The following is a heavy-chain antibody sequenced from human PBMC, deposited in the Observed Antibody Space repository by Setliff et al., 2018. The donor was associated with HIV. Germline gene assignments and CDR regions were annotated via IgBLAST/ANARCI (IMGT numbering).Heavy chain of an antibody. D-gene: IGHD6-19*01. CDR3: ARKYTGGPLDY. CDR1: GYTFTSYG. J-gene: IGHJ4*03. V-gene: IGHV1-18*01. Sequence: ASVKVSCKASGYTFTSYGITWVRQAPGQGLEWMGWISTYNGNTHYAQKLQGRVTMTTDTSASTAYMELRSLRSDDTAMYYCARKYTGGPLDYWGQGTMVTVSS. CDR2: ISTYNGNT.